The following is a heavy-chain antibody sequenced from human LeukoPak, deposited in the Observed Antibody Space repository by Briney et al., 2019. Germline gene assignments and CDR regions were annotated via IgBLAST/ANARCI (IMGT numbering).Heavy chain of an antibody. D-gene: IGHD6-19*01. V-gene: IGHV3-30*09. J-gene: IGHJ6*04. CDR2: ISYDGSNK. Sequence: GGSLRLSCAASGFTFSSYAMHWVRQAPGKGLEGGAVISYDGSNKYYADSVKGRFAISRDNSKNTLYLQMNSLRAEDTAVYYCARAHSSGWLVYYYYYGMDVWGKGTTVTVSS. CDR1: GFTFSSYA. CDR3: ARAHSSGWLVYYYYYGMDV.